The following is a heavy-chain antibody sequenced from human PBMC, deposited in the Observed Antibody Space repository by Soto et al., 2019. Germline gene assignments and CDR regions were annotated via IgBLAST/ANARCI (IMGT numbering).Heavy chain of an antibody. CDR2: ISSSSSYI. CDR1: GFTFSSYS. V-gene: IGHV3-21*01. J-gene: IGHJ6*02. CDR3: ARAPTAVAGCGMDV. Sequence: PGGSLRLSCAASGFTFSSYSMNWVRQAPGKGLEWVSSISSSSSYIYYADSVKGRFTISRDNAKNSLYLQMNSLRAEDTAVYYCARAPTAVAGCGMDVWGQGTTVTV. D-gene: IGHD6-19*01.